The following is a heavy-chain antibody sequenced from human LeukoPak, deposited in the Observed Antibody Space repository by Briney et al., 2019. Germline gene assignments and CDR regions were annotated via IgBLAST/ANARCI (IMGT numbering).Heavy chain of an antibody. CDR2: INHSGST. CDR1: GGSFSGYY. CDR3: ARHARKIYGMDV. V-gene: IGHV4-34*01. J-gene: IGHJ6*02. Sequence: SETLPLTCAVYGGSFSGYYWSWIRQPPGKGLEWIGEINHSGSTNYNPSLKSRVTISVDTSKNQFSLKLSSVTAADTAVYYCARHARKIYGMDVWGQGTTVTVSS. D-gene: IGHD2-2*01.